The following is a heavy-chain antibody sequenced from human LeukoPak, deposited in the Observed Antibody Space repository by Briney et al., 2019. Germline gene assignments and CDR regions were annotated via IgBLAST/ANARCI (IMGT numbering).Heavy chain of an antibody. CDR1: GYTFTDYY. Sequence: GSVKFSCKASGYTFTDYYLHWVRQAPGQGLEWMGWINPNSGGTIYAQKFKGRVTMTRDTSISTAYMELSRLRSDDSALYYCARHIEAAVYYFDYWGQGALVTVSS. CDR3: ARHIEAAVYYFDY. J-gene: IGHJ4*02. CDR2: INPNSGGT. V-gene: IGHV1-2*02. D-gene: IGHD6-13*01.